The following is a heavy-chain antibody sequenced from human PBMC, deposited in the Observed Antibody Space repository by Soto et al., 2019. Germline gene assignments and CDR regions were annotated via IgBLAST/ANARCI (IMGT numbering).Heavy chain of an antibody. J-gene: IGHJ5*02. Sequence: EASVKVSCKASGYTFTSYGISWVRQAPGQGLEWMGWISAYNGNTNYAQKLQGRVTMTTDTSTSTAYMELRSLRSDDTAVYYCARDPAIAAAGSWFDPWGQGTLVTVSS. CDR2: ISAYNGNT. CDR3: ARDPAIAAAGSWFDP. D-gene: IGHD6-13*01. CDR1: GYTFTSYG. V-gene: IGHV1-18*01.